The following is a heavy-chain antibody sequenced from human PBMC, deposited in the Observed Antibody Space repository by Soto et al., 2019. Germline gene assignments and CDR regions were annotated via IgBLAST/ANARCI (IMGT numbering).Heavy chain of an antibody. CDR2: ISAYNGNT. V-gene: IGHV1-18*01. D-gene: IGHD5-12*01. J-gene: IGHJ6*02. CDR3: ARDEERSGYSGYDYYYYGMDV. CDR1: GYTFTSYG. Sequence: ASVKVSCKASGYTFTSYGISWVRQAPGQGLEWMGWISAYNGNTNYAQKLQGRVTMTTDTSTSTAYMGLRSLRSDDTAVYYCARDEERSGYSGYDYYYYGMDVWGQGTTVTVSS.